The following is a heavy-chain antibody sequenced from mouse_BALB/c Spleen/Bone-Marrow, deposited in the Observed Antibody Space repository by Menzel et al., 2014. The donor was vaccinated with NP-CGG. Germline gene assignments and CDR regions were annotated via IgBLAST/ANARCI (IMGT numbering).Heavy chain of an antibody. CDR2: ISSSGRT. J-gene: IGHJ2*01. V-gene: IGHV3-2*02. CDR1: GYSITSGFA. D-gene: IGHD1-3*01. Sequence: VQLKQSGPGLVKPSQSLSLTCTVTGYSITSGFAWNWIRQSPGNNLEWMGYISSSGRTSYHPSLKGRISITRDTSKNQFFLQLNSVTTEDTATYYCARSGNFFDYWGQGTTLTVSS. CDR3: ARSGNFFDY.